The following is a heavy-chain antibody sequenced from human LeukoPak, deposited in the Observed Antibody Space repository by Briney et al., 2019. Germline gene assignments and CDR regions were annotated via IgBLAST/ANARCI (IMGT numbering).Heavy chain of an antibody. CDR2: VHYSGST. J-gene: IGHJ4*02. Sequence: SETLSLTCTVSGGSISSYYWSWVRQPPGKGLEWIGYVHYSGSTKDNPSLKSRVTISVDTSKNQFSLKLSSVTAADTAMYYCARGRTGSYFAADYWGQGTLVTVSS. V-gene: IGHV4-59*01. CDR3: ARGRTGSYFAADY. D-gene: IGHD1-26*01. CDR1: GGSISSYY.